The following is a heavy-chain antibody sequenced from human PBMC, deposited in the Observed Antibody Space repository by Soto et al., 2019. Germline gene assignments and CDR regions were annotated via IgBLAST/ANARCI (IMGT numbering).Heavy chain of an antibody. Sequence: QVQLVESGGGVVQPGRSLRLSCAASGFTFSSYAMHWVRQAPGKGLEWVAVISYDGSNKYYADSVKGRFTISSDNSKNTLYLQMNSLRAEDTAVYYCARVKLGYCSSTSCYNRRFDYWGQGTLVTVSS. CDR1: GFTFSSYA. J-gene: IGHJ4*02. CDR2: ISYDGSNK. CDR3: ARVKLGYCSSTSCYNRRFDY. V-gene: IGHV3-30-3*01. D-gene: IGHD2-2*01.